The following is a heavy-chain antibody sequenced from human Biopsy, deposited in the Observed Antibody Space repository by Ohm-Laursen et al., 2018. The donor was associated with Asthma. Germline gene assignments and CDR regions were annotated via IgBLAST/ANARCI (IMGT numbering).Heavy chain of an antibody. D-gene: IGHD3-22*01. Sequence: SLRLSCTAAGFVFSQCGMHWVRQGPGKGLEWVAFVSSDGHDKFYEDSVKGRSTTSRDNSRNRLYLQINRLTVEDSALYFCARQSGQDFPDTSAFNIWGQGTKVAVSS. CDR3: ARQSGQDFPDTSAFNI. V-gene: IGHV3-30*03. CDR1: GFVFSQCG. CDR2: VSSDGHDK. J-gene: IGHJ3*02.